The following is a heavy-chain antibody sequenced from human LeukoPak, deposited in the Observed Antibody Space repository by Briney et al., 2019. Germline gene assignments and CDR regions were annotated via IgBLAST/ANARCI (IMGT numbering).Heavy chain of an antibody. D-gene: IGHD2-2*01. Sequence: GGSLRLSCAASGFTFSSYSMNWVRQAPGKGLEWVSSISSSSSYIYYADSVKGRFTISRDNAKNSLYLQMNSLRAEDTAVYYCATRDIVVVPAAIRYYYYYGMDVWGQGTTVTVSS. CDR1: GFTFSSYS. J-gene: IGHJ6*02. CDR3: ATRDIVVVPAAIRYYYYYGMDV. V-gene: IGHV3-21*01. CDR2: ISSSSSYI.